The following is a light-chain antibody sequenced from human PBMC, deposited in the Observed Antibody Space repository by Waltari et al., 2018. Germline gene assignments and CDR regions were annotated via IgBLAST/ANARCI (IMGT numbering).Light chain of an antibody. V-gene: IGLV5-37*01. J-gene: IGLJ3*02. CDR1: SDINVDDFN. Sequence: QPVLTQPPSSSASPGESARLTCTLPSDINVDDFNIYWYQQKPGSPPRFLLYYKSDSVRTRVCGVPRRFSGSRGASANSGMLLISGLQSEDEAVYYCMFWPSNVWVFGGGTKLTVL. CDR2: YKSDSVR. CDR3: MFWPSNVWV.